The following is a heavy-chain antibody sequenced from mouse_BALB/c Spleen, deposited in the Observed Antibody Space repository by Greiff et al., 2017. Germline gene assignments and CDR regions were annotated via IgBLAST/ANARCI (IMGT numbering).Heavy chain of an antibody. V-gene: IGHV5-6*01. Sequence: EVKLVESGGDLVKPGGSLKLSCAASGFTFSSYGMSWVRQTPDKRLEWVATISSGGSYTYYPDSVKGRFTISRDNAKNTLYLQMSSLKSEDTAMYYCARPNDYEGAMDYWGQGTSVTVSS. CDR2: ISSGGSYT. D-gene: IGHD2-4*01. J-gene: IGHJ4*01. CDR3: ARPNDYEGAMDY. CDR1: GFTFSSYG.